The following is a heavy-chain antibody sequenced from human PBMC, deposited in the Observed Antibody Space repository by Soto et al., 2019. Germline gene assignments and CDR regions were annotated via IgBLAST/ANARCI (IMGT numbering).Heavy chain of an antibody. CDR3: ARTTAVPNTLRSRYFFDY. V-gene: IGHV4-61*01. Sequence: PSETLSLACSVRGGSFCDKTYYWSWIRQPPGKRLEWIGYVYYSGTTNYNPSLKSRVTISVDLSKNRFSLRLSSVTTADTALYYCARTTAVPNTLRSRYFFDYWGQGTLVTVSS. D-gene: IGHD4-17*01. J-gene: IGHJ4*02. CDR2: VYYSGTT. CDR1: GGSFCDKTYY.